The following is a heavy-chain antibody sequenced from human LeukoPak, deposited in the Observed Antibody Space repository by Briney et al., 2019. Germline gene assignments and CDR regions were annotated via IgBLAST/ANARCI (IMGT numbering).Heavy chain of an antibody. D-gene: IGHD6-19*01. Sequence: HGESLKISCKGSGYSFTSYWIGWVRQMPGKGLEWMGIIYPGDSDTRYSPSFQGQVTISADKSISTAYLQWSSLKASDTAMYYCARHSFGVGTQTVADLDYWGQGTLVTVSS. CDR3: ARHSFGVGTQTVADLDY. CDR2: IYPGDSDT. V-gene: IGHV5-51*01. J-gene: IGHJ4*02. CDR1: GYSFTSYW.